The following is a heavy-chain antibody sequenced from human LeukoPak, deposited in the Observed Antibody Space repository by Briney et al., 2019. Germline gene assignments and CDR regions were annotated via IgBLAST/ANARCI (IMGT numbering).Heavy chain of an antibody. CDR2: IYYSGNT. J-gene: IGHJ4*02. CDR1: GGSFSGYY. CDR3: ARGSAMVRGVIGFDY. V-gene: IGHV4-59*01. Sequence: SETLSLTCAVYGGSFSGYYWSWIRQPPGKGLEWIGYIYYSGNTNYNPSLKSRVTISVDTSKKQFSLKLSSVTTADTAVYYCARGSAMVRGVIGFDYWGQGTLVTVSS. D-gene: IGHD3-10*01.